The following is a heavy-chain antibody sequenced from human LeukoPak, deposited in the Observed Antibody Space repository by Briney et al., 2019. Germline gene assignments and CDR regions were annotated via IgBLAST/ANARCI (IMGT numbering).Heavy chain of an antibody. CDR2: IYYSGST. CDR1: GGSISSGGYY. V-gene: IGHV4-31*03. D-gene: IGHD6-13*01. J-gene: IGHJ4*02. Sequence: PSETLSLTCTVSGGSISSGGYYWSWIRQHPGKGLGWIGYIYYSGSTYYNPSLKSRVTISVDTSKNQFSQKLSSVTAADTAVYYCARGPSYSSSWYKQFDYWGQGTLVTVSS. CDR3: ARGPSYSSSWYKQFDY.